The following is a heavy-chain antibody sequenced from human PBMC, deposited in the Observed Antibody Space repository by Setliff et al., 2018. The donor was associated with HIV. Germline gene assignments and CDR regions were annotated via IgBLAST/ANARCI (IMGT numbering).Heavy chain of an antibody. V-gene: IGHV4-4*07. CDR1: DDPISSYY. CDR3: ALTGHRLLRGYMDV. J-gene: IGHJ6*03. CDR2: LYVSGDT. D-gene: IGHD2-15*01. Sequence: SETLSLTCYVTDDPISSYYWSWVRQPAGKGLEWIGRLYVSGDTNYNPSLKSRGTMSLDTSKKHFSLNLKSVTAADAAVYYCALTGHRLLRGYMDVWGKGTTVTVSS.